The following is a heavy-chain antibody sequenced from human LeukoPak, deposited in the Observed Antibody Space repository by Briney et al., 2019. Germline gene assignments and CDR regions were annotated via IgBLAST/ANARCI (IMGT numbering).Heavy chain of an antibody. Sequence: GGSLRLSCAASGFTFSSYEMNWVRQAPGKGLEWVSYISSSGSTIYYADSVKGRFTISRDNAKNSLYLQMNSLRAEDTAVYHCARGHSSGWYTLGYWGQGTLVTVSS. CDR2: ISSSGSTI. J-gene: IGHJ4*02. CDR3: ARGHSSGWYTLGY. D-gene: IGHD6-19*01. V-gene: IGHV3-48*03. CDR1: GFTFSSYE.